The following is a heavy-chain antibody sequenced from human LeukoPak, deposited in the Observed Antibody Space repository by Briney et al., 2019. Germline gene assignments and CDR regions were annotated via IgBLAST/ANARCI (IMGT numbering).Heavy chain of an antibody. J-gene: IGHJ6*03. D-gene: IGHD6-13*01. V-gene: IGHV4-59*12. CDR2: IYYSGST. Sequence: PSETLSLTCTVSGHSISSYYWSWFRQPPPKGLEWIGFIYYSGSTNYNPSLKNRVTISVDTSKNQFSLQLNSVTPEDTAVYYCARDDLQLVRRLGGGTEYYYYYYTDVWGKGTTVTVSS. CDR3: ARDDLQLVRRLGGGTEYYYYYYTDV. CDR1: GHSISSYY.